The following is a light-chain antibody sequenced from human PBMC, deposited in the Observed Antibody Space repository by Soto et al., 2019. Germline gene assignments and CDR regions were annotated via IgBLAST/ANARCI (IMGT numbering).Light chain of an antibody. V-gene: IGKV3-20*01. CDR2: GAS. CDR3: QQYGDSPGYT. CDR1: QSVSSTY. J-gene: IGKJ2*01. Sequence: ESVLTQSPGTLSLSPGERATLSCRASQSVSSTYIAWYQQKPGQAPRLLIYGASSRATDIPDRFAGSGSGTDFTLTISRLEPEDFAVYYCQQYGDSPGYTFGQGTKLEIK.